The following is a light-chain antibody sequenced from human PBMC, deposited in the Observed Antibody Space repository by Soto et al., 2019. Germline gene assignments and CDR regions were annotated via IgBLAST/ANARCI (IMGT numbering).Light chain of an antibody. J-gene: IGLJ1*01. CDR3: CSYAGSRFYV. V-gene: IGLV2-23*01. CDR1: SSDLGTYNL. CDR2: EGS. Sequence: QSALTQPASVSGSPGQSITISCTGTSSDLGTYNLVSWYQQHPDKAPKVMIYEGSKRPSGVSNRFSGSKSGNTASLTISGLQAEDEADYFCCSYAGSRFYVFGTGTKLTVL.